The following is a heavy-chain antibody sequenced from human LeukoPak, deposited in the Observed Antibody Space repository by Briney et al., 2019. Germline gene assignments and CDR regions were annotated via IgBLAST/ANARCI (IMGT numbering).Heavy chain of an antibody. CDR1: GGSFSGYY. CDR3: ARVRGPPWVV. J-gene: IGHJ4*02. Sequence: SETLSLTCAVYGGSFSGYYWSWIRQPPGKGLEWIGKINHSGSTNYNPSLKSRVTISVDTSKNQFSLKLSSVTAADTAVYYCARVRGPPWVVWGQGTLVTVSS. V-gene: IGHV4-34*01. CDR2: INHSGST. D-gene: IGHD3-16*01.